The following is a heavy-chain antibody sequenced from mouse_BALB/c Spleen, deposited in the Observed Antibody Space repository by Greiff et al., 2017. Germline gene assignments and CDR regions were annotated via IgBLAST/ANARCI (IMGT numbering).Heavy chain of an antibody. V-gene: IGHV14-4*02. CDR2: IDPENGDT. J-gene: IGHJ2*01. CDR3: NAPYRYDEGYYFDY. D-gene: IGHD2-14*01. CDR1: GFNIKDYY. Sequence: EVKLVESGAELVRSGASVKLSCTASGFNIKDYYMHWVKQRPEQGLEWIGWIDPENGDTEYAPKFQGKATMTADTSSNTAYLQLSSLTSEDTAVYYCNAPYRYDEGYYFDYWGQGTTLTVSS.